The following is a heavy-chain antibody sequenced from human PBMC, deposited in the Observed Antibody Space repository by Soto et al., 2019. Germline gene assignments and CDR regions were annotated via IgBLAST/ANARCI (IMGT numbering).Heavy chain of an antibody. Sequence: GGSLGLSCTASGVSVSSKDMSWVRQAPGKGLEWVSTLDKSGGSAFYADSVNGRFTISRDNSRNTLYLQMHSLRAEDTALYYCAKDRIGQLAKFDYWGRRPLVTVSS. V-gene: IGHV3-23*05. CDR2: LDKSGGSA. D-gene: IGHD1-1*01. CDR1: GVSVSSKD. J-gene: IGHJ4*02. CDR3: AKDRIGQLAKFDY.